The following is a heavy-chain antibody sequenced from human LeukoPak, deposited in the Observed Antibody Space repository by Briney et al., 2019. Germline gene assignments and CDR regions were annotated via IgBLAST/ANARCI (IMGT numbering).Heavy chain of an antibody. CDR1: GYSISNGYY. CDR2: IYPSGNT. V-gene: IGHV4-38-2*02. CDR3: ASYYYDSSGYFDY. J-gene: IGHJ4*02. Sequence: SETLSLTCTVSGYSISNGYYWGWIRQPPGKGLEWIGSIYPSGNTYYNPSLKSRVTISVDTSKNQFSLKLSSVTAADTAVYYCASYYYDSSGYFDYWGQGTLVTVSS. D-gene: IGHD3-22*01.